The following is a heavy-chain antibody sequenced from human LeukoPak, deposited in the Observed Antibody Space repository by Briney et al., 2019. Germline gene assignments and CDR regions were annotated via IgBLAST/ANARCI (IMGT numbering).Heavy chain of an antibody. CDR1: GYTFTNYY. CDR2: INPSGGST. V-gene: IGHV1-46*01. D-gene: IGHD3-9*01. Sequence: ASVKVSFKASGYTFTNYYMHWVRPAPGQGLEGMGIINPSGGSTTYAQKFQGRVTITRDTPTSTVYMELSSLRSEDAAVYYCARGYYDIAPWGQGTLVTVSS. J-gene: IGHJ5*02. CDR3: ARGYYDIAP.